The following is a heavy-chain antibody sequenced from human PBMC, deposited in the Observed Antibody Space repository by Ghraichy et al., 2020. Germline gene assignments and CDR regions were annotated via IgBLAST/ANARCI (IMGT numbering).Heavy chain of an antibody. CDR3: AREGEDSSSWQAYFDY. J-gene: IGHJ4*02. Sequence: SETLSLTCSVSGGSISRYFWSWIRQPAGKGLEWIGRLYTSGSTSYTPSLNSRVTMSVDTSRNHLSLTLTSVTAADTAVYYCAREGEDSSSWQAYFDYWGQRSLVTVSS. V-gene: IGHV4-4*07. CDR2: LYTSGST. CDR1: GGSISRYF. D-gene: IGHD6-13*01.